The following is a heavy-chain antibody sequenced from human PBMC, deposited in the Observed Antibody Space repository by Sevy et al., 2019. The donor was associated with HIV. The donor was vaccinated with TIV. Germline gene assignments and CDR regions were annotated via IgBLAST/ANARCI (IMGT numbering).Heavy chain of an antibody. CDR1: GGTFSSYA. J-gene: IGHJ3*02. CDR2: IIPIFGTA. V-gene: IGHV1-69*06. CDR3: ARRLYCSRCSVKAAAAFGI. Sequence: ASVKVSCKASGGTFSSYAISWVRQAPGQGLEWMGGIIPIFGTANYAQKFQGRVTITADKSTSTAYMELSSLRSEDTGGYYRARRLYCSRCSVKAAAAFGIWGQRTKVT. D-gene: IGHD2-2*01.